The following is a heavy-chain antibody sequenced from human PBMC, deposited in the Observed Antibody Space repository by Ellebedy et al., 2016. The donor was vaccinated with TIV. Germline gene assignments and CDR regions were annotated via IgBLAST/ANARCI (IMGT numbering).Heavy chain of an antibody. Sequence: SETLSLXXTVSGGSISSYYWSWVRQPAGKGLEWIGRIYSSGSTNYNPSLKSRLTMSVDTSNNQFSLKLSSVTAADTAVYYCARGGTVAGTEWFDPWGQGTLVTVSS. CDR1: GGSISSYY. V-gene: IGHV4-4*07. D-gene: IGHD6-19*01. CDR3: ARGGTVAGTEWFDP. CDR2: IYSSGST. J-gene: IGHJ5*02.